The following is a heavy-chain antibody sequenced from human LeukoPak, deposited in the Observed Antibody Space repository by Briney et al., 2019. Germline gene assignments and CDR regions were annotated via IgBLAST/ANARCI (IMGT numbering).Heavy chain of an antibody. D-gene: IGHD3-16*01. J-gene: IGHJ3*01. CDR1: GFTFNNYG. CDR3: ARRGTPNAFDL. Sequence: GGSLRLSCAASGFTFNNYGMHWVRQAPGRGLEWVALLWYDGTNENYADSVKGRFTISRDNSKNTMYLQMNNLRAEDTAVYYCARRGTPNAFDLWGQGTMVTVSS. CDR2: LWYDGTNE. V-gene: IGHV3-33*08.